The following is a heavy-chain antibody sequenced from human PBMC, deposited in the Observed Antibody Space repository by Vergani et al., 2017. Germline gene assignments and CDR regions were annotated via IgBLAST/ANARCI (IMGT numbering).Heavy chain of an antibody. J-gene: IGHJ6*03. V-gene: IGHV1-18*01. CDR1: GYTFTSYG. CDR2: ISAYNGNT. Sequence: QVQLVQSGAEVKKPGASVKVSCKASGYTFTSYGISWVRQAPGQGLEWMGWISAYNGNTNYAQKLQGRVTMTTDTSTSTAYLELRSLRSDDTSVYYCARPVYYYGSGSRAYYMYVWGKGTTVTVSS. D-gene: IGHD3-10*01. CDR3: ARPVYYYGSGSRAYYMYV.